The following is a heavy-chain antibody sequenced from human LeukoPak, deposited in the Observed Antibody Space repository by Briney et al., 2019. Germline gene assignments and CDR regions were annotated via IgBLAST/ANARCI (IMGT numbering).Heavy chain of an antibody. D-gene: IGHD5-18*01. CDR1: GGSISSSSYY. CDR3: ACAAGYSYDNWFDP. CDR2: IYYSGNA. J-gene: IGHJ5*02. Sequence: SETLSLTCTVSGGSISSSSYYWGWIRQPPGKGLEWIGSIYYSGNAYYNPSLKSRVTISVDTSKNQFSLKLSSVTAADTAVYYCACAAGYSYDNWFDPWGQGTLVTVSS. V-gene: IGHV4-39*01.